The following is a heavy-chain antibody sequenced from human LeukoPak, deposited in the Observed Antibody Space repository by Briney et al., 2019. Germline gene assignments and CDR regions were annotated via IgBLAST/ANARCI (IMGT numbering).Heavy chain of an antibody. D-gene: IGHD2-2*01. Sequence: SVKASCKASGGTFSSYAISWVRQAPVQGLEWMGGIIPIFGTANYAQKFQGRVTITADESTSTAYMELSSLRSEDTAVYYCARDLPRRGIVVVPAARDAFDIWGQGTMVTVSS. CDR1: GGTFSSYA. CDR3: ARDLPRRGIVVVPAARDAFDI. J-gene: IGHJ3*02. CDR2: IIPIFGTA. V-gene: IGHV1-69*13.